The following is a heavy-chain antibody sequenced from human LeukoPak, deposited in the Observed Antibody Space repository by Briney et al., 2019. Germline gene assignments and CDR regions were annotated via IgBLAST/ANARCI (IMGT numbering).Heavy chain of an antibody. J-gene: IGHJ3*02. CDR1: GFTFDDYA. Sequence: GGSLRLSCAASGFTFDDYAMHWVRQAPGKGLEWVSGISWNSGSIGYADSVKGRFTISRDNAKNSLYLQMNSLRAEDTALYYCAKDNGYYDTFDAFDIWGQGTMVTVSS. CDR2: ISWNSGSI. CDR3: AKDNGYYDTFDAFDI. V-gene: IGHV3-9*01. D-gene: IGHD3-22*01.